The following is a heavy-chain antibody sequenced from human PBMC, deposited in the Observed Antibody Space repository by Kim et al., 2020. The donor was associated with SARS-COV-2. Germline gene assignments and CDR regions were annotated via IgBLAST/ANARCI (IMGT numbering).Heavy chain of an antibody. D-gene: IGHD5-12*01. V-gene: IGHV2-5*02. CDR3: AHGHRGGYDFPYYFDY. J-gene: IGHJ4*02. CDR2: IYWDDDK. CDR1: GFSLSTSVFF. Sequence: SGPTLVNPTQTLTLTCTISGFSLSTSVFFFSFLRHPPWKPLEFLALIYWDDDKAYSPSLKSRLTITKENSKYQVVLTMTNMDPVDTATYYCAHGHRGGYDFPYYFDYWGPGTLVTVSS.